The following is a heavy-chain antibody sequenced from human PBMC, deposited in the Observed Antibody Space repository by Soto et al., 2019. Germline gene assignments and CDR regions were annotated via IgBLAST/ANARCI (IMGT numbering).Heavy chain of an antibody. CDR2: ITSSGAST. D-gene: IGHD3-10*01. J-gene: IGHJ5*02. Sequence: HPGGSLRLSCAASGFTFNNYAMSWVRQTPDKGLEWVSGITSSGASTDYADSVKGRFTISRDNSKNTLYLQMNSLRADDTAVYYCAKDGRDTKVPWGQGTLVTVSS. CDR3: AKDGRDTKVP. CDR1: GFTFNNYA. V-gene: IGHV3-23*01.